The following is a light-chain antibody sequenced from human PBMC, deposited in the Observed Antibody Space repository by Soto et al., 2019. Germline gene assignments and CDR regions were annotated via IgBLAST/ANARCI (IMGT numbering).Light chain of an antibody. J-gene: IGKJ1*01. Sequence: DVVMTQSPLSLPVTLGQPASISCRSSQSLVHSDGNIYLNWFQQRPGQSPRRLIYKVSNRDSGVPDRFRGSGSGTDFTLKISRVEAEDVGVYYCMQGSHWWTFGQGTKVEIK. CDR1: QSLVHSDGNIY. CDR3: MQGSHWWT. CDR2: KVS. V-gene: IGKV2-30*02.